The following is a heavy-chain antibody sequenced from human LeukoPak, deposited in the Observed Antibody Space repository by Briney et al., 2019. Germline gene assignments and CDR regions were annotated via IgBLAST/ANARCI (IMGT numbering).Heavy chain of an antibody. J-gene: IGHJ6*03. D-gene: IGHD3-9*01. V-gene: IGHV3-23*01. CDR2: ISGSGGST. Sequence: GGSLRLSCAASGFTFSSYAMSWVRQAPGKGLEWVSAISGSGGSTYYADSVKGRFTISRDNAKNTLYLQMNSLRAEDTAVYYCARDSTGHILYYYYYMDVWGKGTTVTISS. CDR3: ARDSTGHILYYYYYMDV. CDR1: GFTFSSYA.